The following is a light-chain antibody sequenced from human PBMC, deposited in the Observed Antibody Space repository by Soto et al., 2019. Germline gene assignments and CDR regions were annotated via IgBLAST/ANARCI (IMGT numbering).Light chain of an antibody. CDR1: QNIGTS. V-gene: IGKV3-15*01. CDR3: QQHSNWPLT. CDR2: GAS. Sequence: MTQSPSSLSASVGDRVTITCRASQNIGTSLNWYQQKPGQAPRLLIYGASTRATGIPARFSGGGSGTEFTLTISSLQSEDFAVYYCQQHSNWPLTFGGGTKVEIK. J-gene: IGKJ4*01.